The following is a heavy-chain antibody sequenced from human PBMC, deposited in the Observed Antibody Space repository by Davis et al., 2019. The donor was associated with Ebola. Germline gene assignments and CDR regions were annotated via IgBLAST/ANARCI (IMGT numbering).Heavy chain of an antibody. CDR1: GFTFSTYG. CDR3: AKGGVSTIMYYSDS. Sequence: GESLKISCAASGFTFSTYGMHWVRQAPGKGLEWVAVISYDGSNEYYVDSVKGRFTISRDNSKNTLYLQMNNLRTEDTAVYYCAKGGVSTIMYYSDSWGQGTLVTVSS. J-gene: IGHJ4*02. CDR2: ISYDGSNE. V-gene: IGHV3-30*18. D-gene: IGHD5/OR15-5a*01.